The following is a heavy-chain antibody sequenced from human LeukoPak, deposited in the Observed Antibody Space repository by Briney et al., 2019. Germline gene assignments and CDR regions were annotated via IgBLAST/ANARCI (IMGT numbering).Heavy chain of an antibody. CDR2: ISGSGGST. CDR1: GFTFSSYA. Sequence: GGSLRLSCAASGFTFSSYAMSWVRQAPGKGLEWVSAISGSGGSTYYADSVKGRFTISRDNSKNTLYLQMNSLRAEDTAAYYCARYYDFWSGPYYFDYWGQGTLVTVSS. CDR3: ARYYDFWSGPYYFDY. D-gene: IGHD3-3*01. V-gene: IGHV3-23*01. J-gene: IGHJ4*02.